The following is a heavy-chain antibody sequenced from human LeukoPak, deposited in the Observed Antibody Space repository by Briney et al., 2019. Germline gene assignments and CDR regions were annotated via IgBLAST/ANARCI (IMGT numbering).Heavy chain of an antibody. J-gene: IGHJ2*01. CDR1: GGSLRGYN. CDR2: INHSGST. D-gene: IGHD6-19*01. V-gene: IGHV4-34*01. Sequence: SETLSLTCAVYGGSLRGYNWSWIRQPPGKGLEWIGEINHSGSTDYNPSLKRRVTISVDTSKNQISLKLSSVTAADTAVYYCAKGPASRPVYSSGWYVDWYLDLWGRGTLVTISS. CDR3: AKGPASRPVYSSGWYVDWYLDL.